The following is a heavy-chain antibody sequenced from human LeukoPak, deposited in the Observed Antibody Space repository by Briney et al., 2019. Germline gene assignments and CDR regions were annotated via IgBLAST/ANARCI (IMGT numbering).Heavy chain of an antibody. CDR3: ARDLNDYGDYESNY. J-gene: IGHJ4*02. D-gene: IGHD4-17*01. CDR2: IIPIFGTA. CDR1: GYTFTSYG. V-gene: IGHV1-69*13. Sequence: SVKVSCTASGYTFTSYGISWVRQAPGQGLEWMGGIIPIFGTANYAQKFQGRVTITADESTSTAYMELSSLRSEDTAVYYCARDLNDYGDYESNYWGQGTLVTVSS.